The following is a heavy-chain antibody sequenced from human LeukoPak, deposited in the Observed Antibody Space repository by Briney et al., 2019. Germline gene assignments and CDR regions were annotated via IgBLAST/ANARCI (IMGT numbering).Heavy chain of an antibody. CDR2: IIPIFGTA. CDR1: GGTFISYA. D-gene: IGHD2-21*02. J-gene: IGHJ3*02. Sequence: ASVKVSCKASGGTFISYAISWVRQAPGQGLEWMGGIIPIFGTANYAQKFQGRVTITADESTSTAYMELSSLRSEDTAVYYCARGTGTYCGGDCSDAFDIWGQGTMVTVSS. V-gene: IGHV1-69*13. CDR3: ARGTGTYCGGDCSDAFDI.